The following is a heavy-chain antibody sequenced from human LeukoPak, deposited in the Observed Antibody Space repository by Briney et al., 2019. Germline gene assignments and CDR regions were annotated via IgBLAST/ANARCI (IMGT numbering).Heavy chain of an antibody. CDR2: INLNSGGT. Sequence: ASVKVSCKASGYTFTGYYMHWVRQAPGQGLVWMGWINLNSGGTNYAQKFQGRVTMTRDTSISTAYMELSRLRSDDTAVYYCVAAASDAFDIWGQGTMVTVSS. J-gene: IGHJ3*02. D-gene: IGHD6-13*01. V-gene: IGHV1-2*02. CDR1: GYTFTGYY. CDR3: VAAASDAFDI.